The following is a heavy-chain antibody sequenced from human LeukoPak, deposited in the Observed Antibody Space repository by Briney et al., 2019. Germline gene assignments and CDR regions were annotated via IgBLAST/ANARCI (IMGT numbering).Heavy chain of an antibody. CDR3: AGYCSGGSCYSVDAFDI. V-gene: IGHV4-39*01. J-gene: IGHJ3*02. CDR1: GGSISSSSYY. CDR2: IYYSGST. D-gene: IGHD2-15*01. Sequence: SETLSLTCTVSGGSISSSSYYRGWIRQPPGKGLEWIGSIYYSGSTYYNPSLKSRVTISVDTSKNQFSLKPSSVTAADTAVYYCAGYCSGGSCYSVDAFDIWGQGTMVTVSS.